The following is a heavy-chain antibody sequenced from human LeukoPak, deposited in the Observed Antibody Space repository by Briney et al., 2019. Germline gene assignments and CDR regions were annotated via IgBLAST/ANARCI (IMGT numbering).Heavy chain of an antibody. CDR1: GFTFKDYW. V-gene: IGHV3-7*01. Sequence: GGSLRLSCAASGFTFKDYWMNWVRQAPGKGPEWVANINKEGNEEHFVDSVKGRFTVSRDNAKNSLFLQMNSLRVEDTAVYYCATYKNWVAGDVWGQGTTVSVSS. J-gene: IGHJ6*02. CDR2: INKEGNEE. CDR3: ATYKNWVAGDV. D-gene: IGHD7-27*01.